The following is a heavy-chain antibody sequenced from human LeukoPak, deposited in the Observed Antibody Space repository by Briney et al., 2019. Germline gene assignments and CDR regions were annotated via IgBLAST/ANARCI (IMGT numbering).Heavy chain of an antibody. CDR3: TRSPANSWSNFDY. V-gene: IGHV4-34*01. CDR2: IHHSGST. D-gene: IGHD6-13*01. CDR1: GGSFSDYY. J-gene: IGHJ4*02. Sequence: SETLSLTCAVYGGSFSDYYWSWVRQPPGKGLEWIGEIHHSGSTSYKLSLKSRVTISVDTSKNQFSLKLNSVTAADTAVYYCTRSPANSWSNFDYWGQGTLVTVSS.